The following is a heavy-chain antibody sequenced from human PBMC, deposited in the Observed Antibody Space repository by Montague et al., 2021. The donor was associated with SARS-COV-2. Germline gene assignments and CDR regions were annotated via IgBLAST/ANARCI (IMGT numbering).Heavy chain of an antibody. CDR1: GFTFSSYS. Sequence: SLRLSCAASGFTFSSYSMNWVRQAPGKGLEWVSVIYSGGSSTFYADSVKGRFTISRDKSKNTLYLQMNSLRAEDTAVYYCAKSSGSYGDYFDYWGQGTLVTVSS. V-gene: IGHV3-23*03. CDR3: AKSSGSYGDYFDY. CDR2: IYSGGSST. J-gene: IGHJ4*02. D-gene: IGHD1-26*01.